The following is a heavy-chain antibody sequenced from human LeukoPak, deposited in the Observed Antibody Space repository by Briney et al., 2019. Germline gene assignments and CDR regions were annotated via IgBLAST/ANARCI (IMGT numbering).Heavy chain of an antibody. CDR2: ISWNSGSI. J-gene: IGHJ5*02. V-gene: IGHV3-9*01. Sequence: GGSLRLSCAASGFTFDDYAMHWVRHAPGKGLEWVSAISWNSGSIGYADSAKGRFTISRDNAKNSLYLQMNSLRAEDTALYYCTKDNYDFWSGYSTFDPWGQGTLVTVSS. D-gene: IGHD3-3*01. CDR1: GFTFDDYA. CDR3: TKDNYDFWSGYSTFDP.